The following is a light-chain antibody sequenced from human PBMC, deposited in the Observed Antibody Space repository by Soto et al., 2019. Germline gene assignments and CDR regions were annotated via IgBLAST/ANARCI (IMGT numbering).Light chain of an antibody. J-gene: IGLJ1*01. CDR2: DAS. CDR3: SSYTGSNTP. CDR1: SSDVGDYNY. V-gene: IGLV2-14*01. Sequence: QSALTQPASVSGSPGQSITISCTGTSSDVGDYNYVSWYQQHPGKAPKLMIYDASNRPSGVSNRFSGSKSGNTASLTISGLQAEDEADYYCSSYTGSNTPFGTGTKLTVL.